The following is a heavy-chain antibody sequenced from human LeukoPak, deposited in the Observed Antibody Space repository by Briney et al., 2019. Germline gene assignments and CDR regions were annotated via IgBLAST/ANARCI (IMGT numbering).Heavy chain of an antibody. D-gene: IGHD3-16*02. CDR1: GGSITSGGHY. CDR3: ARASHLGELSLGY. Sequence: SQTLSLTCTVSGGSITSGGHYWSWIRQLPGRGLEWIGYISYSGTTYYNPSLKSRVTISLGASNSHFSLLLISVTAAGTAVDYCARASHLGELSLGYWGQGTLVTVSS. J-gene: IGHJ4*02. V-gene: IGHV4-31*03. CDR2: ISYSGTT.